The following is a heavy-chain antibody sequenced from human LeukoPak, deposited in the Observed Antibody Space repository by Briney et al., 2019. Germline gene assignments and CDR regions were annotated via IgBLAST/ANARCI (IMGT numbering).Heavy chain of an antibody. CDR3: AKAPPMVRGVFDY. Sequence: GGSLRLSCAASGFTFSSYSMNWVRQAPGKGLEWVSSISSSSSYIYYADSVKGRFTISRDNAKNSLYLQMNSLRAEDTAVYYCAKAPPMVRGVFDYWGQGTLVTVSS. D-gene: IGHD3-10*01. CDR2: ISSSSSYI. J-gene: IGHJ4*02. V-gene: IGHV3-21*04. CDR1: GFTFSSYS.